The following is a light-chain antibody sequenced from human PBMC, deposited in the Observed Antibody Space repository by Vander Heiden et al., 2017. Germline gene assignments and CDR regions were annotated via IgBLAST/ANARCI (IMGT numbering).Light chain of an antibody. Sequence: IQMTPSPSSLSASVGDRVTITCRSSQNINSYLNWYQQKPGRAPKLLIFAASSLQSGVPSRFSGSRSGTDFTLTISSLQPEDFATYYCQQSYSTLRLTFGGGTKVEIK. J-gene: IGKJ4*01. V-gene: IGKV1-39*01. CDR2: AAS. CDR3: QQSYSTLRLT. CDR1: QNINSY.